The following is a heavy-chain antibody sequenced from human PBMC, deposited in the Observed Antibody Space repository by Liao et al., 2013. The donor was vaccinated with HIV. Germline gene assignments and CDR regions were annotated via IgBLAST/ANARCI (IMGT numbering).Heavy chain of an antibody. V-gene: IGHV4-30-4*08. CDR2: IYYSGST. J-gene: IGHJ4*02. CDR1: GGSISSGDYY. CDR3: ARGTGNDFWSGYYRIDY. Sequence: QVQLQESGPGLVKPSQTLSLTCTVSGGSISSGDYYWSWIRQPPGKGLEWIGYIYYSGSTNYNPSLKSRVTISVDTSKNQISLKLSSVTAADTAVYYCARGTGNDFWSGYYRIDYWGQGTLVTVSS. D-gene: IGHD3-3*01.